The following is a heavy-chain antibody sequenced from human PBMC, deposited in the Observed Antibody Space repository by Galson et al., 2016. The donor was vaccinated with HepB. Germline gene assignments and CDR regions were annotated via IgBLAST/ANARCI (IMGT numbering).Heavy chain of an antibody. CDR3: AVSAYSGYGSFDY. J-gene: IGHJ4*02. Sequence: SLRLSCAASGFTFSNSGMHWVRQAPGKGLEWVALILYDGSNKYYADSVKGRFTVSRDNSKNTLYLQMNSLIPEDTAVYYCAVSAYSGYGSFDYWGQGTLVTVSS. V-gene: IGHV3-30*03. CDR2: ILYDGSNK. CDR1: GFTFSNSG. D-gene: IGHD5-12*01.